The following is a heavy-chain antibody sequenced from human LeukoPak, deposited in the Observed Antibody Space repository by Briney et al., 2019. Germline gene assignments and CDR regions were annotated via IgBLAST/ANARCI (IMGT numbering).Heavy chain of an antibody. V-gene: IGHV1-8*01. CDR3: ARVQGRPYYYGMDV. CDR2: MNPNSGNT. J-gene: IGHJ6*02. Sequence: ASVKVSCKASGYTFTSYDINWVRQATGQGLEWMVWMNPNSGNTGYAQKFQGRVTMTRNTSISTAYMELSSLRSEDTAVYYCARVQGRPYYYGMDVWGQGTTVTVSS. CDR1: GYTFTSYD.